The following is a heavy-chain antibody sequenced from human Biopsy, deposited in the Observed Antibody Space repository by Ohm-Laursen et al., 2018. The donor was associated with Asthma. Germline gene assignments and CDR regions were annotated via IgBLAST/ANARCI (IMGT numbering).Heavy chain of an antibody. V-gene: IGHV3-30*03. Sequence: LRLSCSASGFTFRNFGMHWVRQAPGKGLEWVALISSDVREWYADSVKGRFTISRDNSKNTLDLQMNSLRGDDTAVYYCVRWRSGYPDHYSDFWGLGTLVTVSS. D-gene: IGHD2-21*01. J-gene: IGHJ4*02. CDR1: GFTFRNFG. CDR3: VRWRSGYPDHYSDF. CDR2: ISSDVRE.